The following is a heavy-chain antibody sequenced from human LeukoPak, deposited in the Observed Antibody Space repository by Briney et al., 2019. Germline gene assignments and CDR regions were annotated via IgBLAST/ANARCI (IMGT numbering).Heavy chain of an antibody. CDR2: ISGSGGST. Sequence: PGGSLRLSCAASGFTFSSYAMSWVRQAPGKGLEWVSAISGSGGSTYYADSVKGRFTISRDNSKNTLYLQMNSLRAEDTAVYYCAKSFHSSGWFYYYDMDVWGQGTTVTVSS. CDR1: GFTFSSYA. D-gene: IGHD6-19*01. J-gene: IGHJ6*02. V-gene: IGHV3-23*01. CDR3: AKSFHSSGWFYYYDMDV.